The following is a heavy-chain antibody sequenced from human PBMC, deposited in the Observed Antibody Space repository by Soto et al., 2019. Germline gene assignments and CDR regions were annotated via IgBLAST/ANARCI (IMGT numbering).Heavy chain of an antibody. CDR2: IWFDGSNK. J-gene: IGHJ4*02. V-gene: IGHV3-33*01. Sequence: QVQLVESGGGVVQPGRSLRLSCAASGFTFSSYGMHWVRQAPGKGLDWVAVIWFDGSNKYYADSVKGRFTISRDNSKNTLYLQMNSLRAEDTALHYCARASGPFGYWGQGTLVTVSS. CDR1: GFTFSSYG. CDR3: ARASGPFGY.